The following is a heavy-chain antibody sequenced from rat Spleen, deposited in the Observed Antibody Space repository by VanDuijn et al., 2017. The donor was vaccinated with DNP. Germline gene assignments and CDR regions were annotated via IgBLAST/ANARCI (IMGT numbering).Heavy chain of an antibody. CDR3: ARIGDLHNGGDGDALDA. Sequence: EVQLVETGGGLVQPGRSLKLSCVASGITFSSYWMYWIRQVPGKGLEWVAAIPGSGGSTYYPDSVRGRFTISRDNAKNTLYLQMNSLKSEDTATYYCARIGDLHNGGDGDALDAWGQGTSVTVSS. V-gene: IGHV5-58*01. CDR1: GITFSSYW. CDR2: IPGSGGST. J-gene: IGHJ4*01. D-gene: IGHD1-1*01.